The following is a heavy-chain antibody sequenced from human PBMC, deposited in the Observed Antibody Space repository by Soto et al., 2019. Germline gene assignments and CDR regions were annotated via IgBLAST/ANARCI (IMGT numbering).Heavy chain of an antibody. CDR1: GYSFTSYW. Sequence: PGESLKISCKCSGYSFTSYWIGWVRQMPGKGLEWMGIIYPGDSDTRYSPSFQGQVTISADKSISTAYLQWSSLKASDTAMYYCARREYSSSSSQYYYYYYGMDVWGQGTTVTVSS. CDR2: IYPGDSDT. J-gene: IGHJ6*02. V-gene: IGHV5-51*01. D-gene: IGHD6-6*01. CDR3: ARREYSSSSSQYYYYYYGMDV.